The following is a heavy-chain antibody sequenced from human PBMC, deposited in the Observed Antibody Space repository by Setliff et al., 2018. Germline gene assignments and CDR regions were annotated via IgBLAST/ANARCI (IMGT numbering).Heavy chain of an antibody. V-gene: IGHV1-46*01. D-gene: IGHD6-13*01. CDR1: GYTFSGYY. CDR3: ARVRSSSWLVVNWFDP. J-gene: IGHJ5*02. CDR2: LNPSGGGT. Sequence: ASVKVSCKASGYTFSGYYIHWVRQAPGQGLDWMGVLNPSGGGTEFAEKFQGRLTVTRDTSTSTVYMELSSLRSEDTAVYYCARVRSSSWLVVNWFDPWGQGTLVTVSS.